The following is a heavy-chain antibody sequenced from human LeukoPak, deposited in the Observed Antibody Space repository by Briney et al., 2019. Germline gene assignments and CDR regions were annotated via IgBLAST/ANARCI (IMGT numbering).Heavy chain of an antibody. CDR3: ARVGSGALNDAFDI. J-gene: IGHJ3*02. D-gene: IGHD6-19*01. CDR1: GFTFDDYA. CDR2: ISWNSGSI. Sequence: GGSLRLSCAASGFTFDDYAMHWVRHAPGKGLEWVSGISWNSGSIGYADSVKGRFTISRDNAKNTLYLQMNSLRAEDTAVYYCARVGSGALNDAFDIWGQGTMVTVSS. V-gene: IGHV3-9*01.